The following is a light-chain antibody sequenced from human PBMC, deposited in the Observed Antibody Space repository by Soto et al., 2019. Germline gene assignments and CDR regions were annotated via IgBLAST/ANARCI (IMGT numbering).Light chain of an antibody. Sequence: DIVMTQSPDSLAVSLGERATINCKSSQNLLYSSNNKNYLAWYQQKPGQPPKLLIYWASTRESGVPDRFSGSGSGKDFPLTISRLQAEDVAVYYCQQYDRTPLTFGGGTKVEIK. J-gene: IGKJ4*01. CDR3: QQYDRTPLT. CDR1: QNLLYSSNNKNY. V-gene: IGKV4-1*01. CDR2: WAS.